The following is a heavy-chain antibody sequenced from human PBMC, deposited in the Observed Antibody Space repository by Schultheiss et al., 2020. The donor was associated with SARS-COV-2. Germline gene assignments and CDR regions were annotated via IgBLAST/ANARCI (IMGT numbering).Heavy chain of an antibody. V-gene: IGHV4-4*07. Sequence: SETLSLTCTVSGGSISSYYWSWIRQPAGKGLEWIGSIYTSGSTNYNPSLKSRVTMSVDTSKNQFSLKLSSVTAADTAVYYCARGGWGGVVIIPNRRGVKFDHWGQGTLVTVSS. J-gene: IGHJ5*02. D-gene: IGHD3-3*01. CDR3: ARGGWGGVVIIPNRRGVKFDH. CDR2: IYTSGST. CDR1: GGSISSYY.